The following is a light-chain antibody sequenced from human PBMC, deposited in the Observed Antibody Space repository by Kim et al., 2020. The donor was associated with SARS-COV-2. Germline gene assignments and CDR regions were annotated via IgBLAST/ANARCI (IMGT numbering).Light chain of an antibody. CDR1: KLGDKY. V-gene: IGLV3-1*01. Sequence: SGAPGQTAIITCSGEKLGDKYACWYQQKPGQSPVRVIYQDSKRPSGIPERFAGANSGNTATLTISGTQAMDEADYYCQAWDSSTWVFGGGTQLTVL. CDR2: QDS. CDR3: QAWDSSTWV. J-gene: IGLJ3*02.